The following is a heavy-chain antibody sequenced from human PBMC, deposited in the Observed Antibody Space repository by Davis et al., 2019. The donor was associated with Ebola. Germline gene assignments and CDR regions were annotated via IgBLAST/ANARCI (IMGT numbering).Heavy chain of an antibody. V-gene: IGHV4-34*08. Sequence: ESLKISCAASGFTFSNAWMSWVRQSPGKGLEWIGEINPGGSSHYSPSLKSRVTMSVDKSKNQFSLKLTSVTAADTAAYYCAKTYNANWYYFDLWGQGSLVTVSS. CDR2: INPGGSS. CDR1: GFTFSNAW. D-gene: IGHD7-27*01. J-gene: IGHJ4*02. CDR3: AKTYNANWYYFDL.